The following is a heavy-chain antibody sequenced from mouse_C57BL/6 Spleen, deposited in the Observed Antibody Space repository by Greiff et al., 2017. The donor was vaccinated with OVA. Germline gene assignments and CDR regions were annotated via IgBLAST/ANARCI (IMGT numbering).Heavy chain of an antibody. D-gene: IGHD1-1*02. CDR3: ARDGGRAFDY. CDR1: GYTFTSYW. J-gene: IGHJ2*01. V-gene: IGHV1-59*01. CDR2: IDPSDSYT. Sequence: QVQLKQPGAELVRPGTSVKLSCKASGYTFTSYWMHWVKQRPGQGLEWIGVIDPSDSYTNYNQKFKGKATLTVDTSSSTAYMQLSSLTSEDSAVYYCARDGGRAFDYWGQGTTLTVSS.